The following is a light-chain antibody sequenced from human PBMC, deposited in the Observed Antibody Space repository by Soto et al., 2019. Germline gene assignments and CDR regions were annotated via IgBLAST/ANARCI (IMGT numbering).Light chain of an antibody. CDR3: TSYTSSSARV. CDR1: SSDVGGYNY. V-gene: IGLV2-14*01. J-gene: IGLJ1*01. Sequence: QSALTQPASVSVSPGQSSTISCTGTSSDVGGYNYVSWYQQHPGKAPKLMIYEVSNRPSGLSNRFSGSKAGNTASLTISGLQAEDEADYYCTSYTSSSARVFGTGTKVTVL. CDR2: EVS.